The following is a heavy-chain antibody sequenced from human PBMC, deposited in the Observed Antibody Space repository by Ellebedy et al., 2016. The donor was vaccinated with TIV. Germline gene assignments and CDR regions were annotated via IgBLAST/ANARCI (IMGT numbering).Heavy chain of an antibody. CDR3: AKSSSGGCFDY. CDR2: MWYDGSNK. J-gene: IGHJ4*02. CDR1: GFTFSSYG. D-gene: IGHD6-19*01. Sequence: GESLKISCAASGFTFSSYGMHWVRQAPGKGLEWVAYMWYDGSNKKYADSVRGRFTISRDNAKNSLYLQMNSLRAEDTAVYYCAKSSSGGCFDYWGQGTLVTVSP. V-gene: IGHV3-33*03.